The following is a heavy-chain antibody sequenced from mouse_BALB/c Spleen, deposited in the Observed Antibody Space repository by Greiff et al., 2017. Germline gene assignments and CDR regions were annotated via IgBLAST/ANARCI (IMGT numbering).Heavy chain of an antibody. CDR3: ARSDYGNYEAY. D-gene: IGHD2-1*01. V-gene: IGHV1-69*02. CDR1: GYTFTSYW. J-gene: IGHJ3*01. CDR2: IDPSDSET. Sequence: QVQLQQPGAELVKPGAPVKLSCKASGYTFTSYWMNWVKQRPGRGLEWIGRIDPSDSETHYNQKFKDKATLTVDKSSSTAYIQLSSLTSEDSAVYYCARSDYGNYEAYWGQGTLVTVSA.